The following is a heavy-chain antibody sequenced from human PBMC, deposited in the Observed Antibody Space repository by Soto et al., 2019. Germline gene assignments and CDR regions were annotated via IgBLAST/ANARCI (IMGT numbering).Heavy chain of an antibody. V-gene: IGHV2-5*01. J-gene: IGHJ4*02. CDR3: AHRPSGWYLFDY. D-gene: IGHD6-19*01. CDR2: IYWNDDK. Sequence: SGPTLVNPTQTLTLTCSFSGFSLSTSGLGVGWIRQPPGKALEWLALIYWNDDKRYSPSLKARLTITKDTSKNQVVLTMTNMDPVDTATYYCAHRPSGWYLFDYWGQGTLVTVSS. CDR1: GFSLSTSGLG.